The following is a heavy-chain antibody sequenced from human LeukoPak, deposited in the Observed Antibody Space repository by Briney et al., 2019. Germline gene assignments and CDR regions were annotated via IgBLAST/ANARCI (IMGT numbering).Heavy chain of an antibody. CDR2: INQSGST. CDR1: GGSFRDYH. Sequence: SETLSLTCAVYGGSFRDYHWSWIRQPPGKGLEWIGEINQSGSTKCNPSLKSRVTMSVDTSKNQFSLKLSSVTAADTAVYYCAGEVGYYCDSSGYSTYNWFDPWGQGTLVTVSS. J-gene: IGHJ5*02. D-gene: IGHD3-22*01. CDR3: AGEVGYYCDSSGYSTYNWFDP. V-gene: IGHV4-34*01.